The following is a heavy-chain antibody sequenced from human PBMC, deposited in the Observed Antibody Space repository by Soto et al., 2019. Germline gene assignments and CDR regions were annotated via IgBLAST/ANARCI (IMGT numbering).Heavy chain of an antibody. D-gene: IGHD1-26*01. J-gene: IGHJ4*02. CDR2: IYYSGST. CDR1: GGSISSYY. CDR3: ARAQWELPSFDY. V-gene: IGHV4-59*01. Sequence: SETLSLTCTVSGGSISSYYWSWIRQPPGKGLEWIGYIYYSGSTNYNPSLKSRVTISVDTSKNQFSLKLSSVTAADTAVYYCARAQWELPSFDYWGQGTLVTVSS.